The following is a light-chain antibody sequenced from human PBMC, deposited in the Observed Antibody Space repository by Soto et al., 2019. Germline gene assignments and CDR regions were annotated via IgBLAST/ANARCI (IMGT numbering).Light chain of an antibody. V-gene: IGLV2-11*01. Sequence: QSALTQPLSVSGSPGQSVTISCTGTSSNVGDYNYVSWYQQHPGKAPKVMIYDVTKRPAGVPDRFSGSKSGNSASLTISGLQAEDEADYYCCSYAGNYIYVFGTGTKVTVL. CDR2: DVT. CDR1: SSNVGDYNY. J-gene: IGLJ1*01. CDR3: CSYAGNYIYV.